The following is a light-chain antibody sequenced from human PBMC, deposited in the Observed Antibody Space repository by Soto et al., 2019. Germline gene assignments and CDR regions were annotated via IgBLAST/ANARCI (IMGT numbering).Light chain of an antibody. V-gene: IGLV1-44*01. CDR2: NNN. CDR3: ATWDDSLNGPV. J-gene: IGLJ7*01. Sequence: QSVLTRPPSASGTPGQRVTISCSGSSSNIGSNTVNWYQHLPGTAPKLLIYNNNQRPSGVPDRFSGSKSGTSASLAISGLQSEDEADYYCATWDDSLNGPVFGGGTQLTVL. CDR1: SSNIGSNT.